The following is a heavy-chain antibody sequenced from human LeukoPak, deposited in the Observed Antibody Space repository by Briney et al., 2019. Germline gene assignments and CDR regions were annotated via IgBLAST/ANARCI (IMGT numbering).Heavy chain of an antibody. CDR2: INHSGST. J-gene: IGHJ4*02. CDR1: GGSFSGYY. D-gene: IGHD3-3*01. CDR3: ARYPCSECLLHSDRDY. V-gene: IGHV4-34*01. Sequence: PSETLSLTCAVYGGSFSGYYWSWIRQPPGKGLEWIGEINHSGSTNYNPSLKSRVTISVDTSKNQFSLKLSSVTAADTAVYYCARYPCSECLLHSDRDYWGQGTLVTVSS.